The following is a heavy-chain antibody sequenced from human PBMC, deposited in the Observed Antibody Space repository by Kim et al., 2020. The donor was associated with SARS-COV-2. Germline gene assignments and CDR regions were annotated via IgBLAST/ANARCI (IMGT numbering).Heavy chain of an antibody. CDR2: IIPIFGTA. J-gene: IGHJ3*02. V-gene: IGHV1-69*13. CDR3: ARDRHRSLYYYGLGSYYPDAFDI. Sequence: SVKVSCKASGGTFSSYAISWVRQAPGQGLEWMGGIIPIFGTANYAQKFQGRVTITADESTSTAYMELSSLRSEDTAVYYCARDRHRSLYYYGLGSYYPDAFDIWGQGTMVTVSS. D-gene: IGHD3-10*01. CDR1: GGTFSSYA.